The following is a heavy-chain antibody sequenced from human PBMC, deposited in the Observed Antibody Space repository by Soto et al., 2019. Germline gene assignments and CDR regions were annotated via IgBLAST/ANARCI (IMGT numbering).Heavy chain of an antibody. CDR1: GGTFSSCA. CDR2: IIPIFGTA. D-gene: IGHD2-2*01. V-gene: IGHV1-69*13. CDR3: ARGTAGDIVLVPAALRYYGMDV. J-gene: IGHJ6*02. Sequence: SVKVSCKASGGTFSSCAISWVRQAPGQGLEWMGGIIPIFGTANYAQKFQGRVTITADESTSTAYMELSSLRSEDTAVYYCARGTAGDIVLVPAALRYYGMDVWGQGTTVTVSS.